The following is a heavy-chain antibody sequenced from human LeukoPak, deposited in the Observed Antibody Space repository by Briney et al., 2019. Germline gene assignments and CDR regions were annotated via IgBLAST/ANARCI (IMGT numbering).Heavy chain of an antibody. J-gene: IGHJ5*02. CDR1: GGSISSSSYY. CDR2: IYYSGST. Sequence: SETLSLTCTVSGGSISSSSYYWGWIRQPPGKGLEWIGRIYYSGSTYYNPSLKSRVTISVDTSKKQFSLKLSSVTAADTAVYYCARQVAGTNWFDPWGQGTLVTVSS. CDR3: ARQVAGTNWFDP. D-gene: IGHD6-19*01. V-gene: IGHV4-39*01.